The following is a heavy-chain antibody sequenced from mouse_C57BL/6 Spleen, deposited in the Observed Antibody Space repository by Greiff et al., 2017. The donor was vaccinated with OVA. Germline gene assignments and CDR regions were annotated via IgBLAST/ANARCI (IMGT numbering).Heavy chain of an antibody. CDR2: INPSTGGT. Sequence: EVQLQESGPELVKPGASVKISCKASGYSFTGYYMNWVKQSPEKSLEWIGEINPSTGGTTYNQKFKAKATLTVDKSSSTAYMQLKSLTSEDSAVYYCAYGKDYAMDYWGQGTSVTVSS. CDR1: GYSFTGYY. D-gene: IGHD2-1*01. V-gene: IGHV1-42*01. CDR3: AYGKDYAMDY. J-gene: IGHJ4*01.